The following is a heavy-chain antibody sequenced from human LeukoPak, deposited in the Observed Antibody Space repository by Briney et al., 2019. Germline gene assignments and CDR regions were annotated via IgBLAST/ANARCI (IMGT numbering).Heavy chain of an antibody. Sequence: SETLSLTCSVSGGSITSFYWSWIRQPAGKGLEWIGRIYTTGSTTYNPSLKSRVTMSVDTSKNQFSLKLRSVTAADTAVYYCARAGDMVRGVRHAFDIWGQGTMVTVSS. D-gene: IGHD3-10*01. J-gene: IGHJ3*02. CDR2: IYTTGST. V-gene: IGHV4-4*07. CDR3: ARAGDMVRGVRHAFDI. CDR1: GGSITSFY.